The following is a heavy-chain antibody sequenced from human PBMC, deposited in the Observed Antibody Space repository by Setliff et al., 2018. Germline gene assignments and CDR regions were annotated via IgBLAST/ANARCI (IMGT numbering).Heavy chain of an antibody. Sequence: GGSLRLSCAASGFTLSTYAMRWVRQAPGKGLEWVAVIWYDGSKTYYAASVKGRFTISRDTSKNTLYVQMNSLRVEDTAMYYCARDRCFYSSVGYYCRLCAFDIWGQGTTVTGSS. D-gene: IGHD3-3*01. CDR3: ARDRCFYSSVGYYCRLCAFDI. CDR2: IWYDGSKT. CDR1: GFTLSTYA. V-gene: IGHV3-30*04. J-gene: IGHJ3*02.